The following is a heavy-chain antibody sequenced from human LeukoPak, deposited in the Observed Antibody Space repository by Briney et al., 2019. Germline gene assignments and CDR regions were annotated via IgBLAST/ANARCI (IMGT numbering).Heavy chain of an antibody. V-gene: IGHV4-4*02. J-gene: IGHJ4*02. CDR1: GGSISSSNW. D-gene: IGHD3-22*01. CDR2: IYHSGST. CDR3: ARGIYYAGTSFDY. Sequence: SETLSLTCAVSGGSISSSNWWSWVRQPPGKGLEWIGEIYHSGSTNYNPSLKSRVTISVDKSKNQFSLKLSSVTAADTAVYYCARGIYYAGTSFDYWGQGTLVTVSS.